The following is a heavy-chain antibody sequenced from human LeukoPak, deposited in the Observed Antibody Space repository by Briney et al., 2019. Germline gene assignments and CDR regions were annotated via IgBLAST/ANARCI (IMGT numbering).Heavy chain of an antibody. V-gene: IGHV4-34*01. CDR1: GGSFSGYY. CDR3: ARTLIDYGSDWYFDL. D-gene: IGHD4-17*01. CDR2: INHSGST. Sequence: PSETLSLTSAVYGGSFSGYYWSWIRQPPGKGLEWIGEINHSGSTNYNPSLKSRVTISVDTSKNQFSLKLSSVTAADTAVYYCARTLIDYGSDWYFDLWGRGTLVTVSS. J-gene: IGHJ2*01.